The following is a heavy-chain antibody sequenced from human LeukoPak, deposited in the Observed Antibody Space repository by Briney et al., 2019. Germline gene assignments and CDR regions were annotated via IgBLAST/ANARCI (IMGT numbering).Heavy chain of an antibody. CDR1: GGTFSSYA. CDR2: IIPILGIA. Sequence: GASVKVSCKASGGTFSSYAISWVRQAPGQGLEWMGRIIPILGIANYAQKFQGRVTITADKSTSTAYMELSGLRSEDTAVYYCAGSIAVAGRSNDYWGQGTLVTVSS. J-gene: IGHJ4*02. CDR3: AGSIAVAGRSNDY. V-gene: IGHV1-69*04. D-gene: IGHD6-19*01.